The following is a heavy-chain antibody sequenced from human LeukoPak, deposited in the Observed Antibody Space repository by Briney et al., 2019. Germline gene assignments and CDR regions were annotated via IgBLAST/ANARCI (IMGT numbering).Heavy chain of an antibody. J-gene: IGHJ4*02. V-gene: IGHV4-59*08. CDR1: GGSISGYY. CDR2: IYYSGST. CDR3: ARHGDDSSGFYYFDY. D-gene: IGHD6-19*01. Sequence: PSETLSPTCTVSGGSISGYYWSWIRQPPGKGLEWIGYIYYSGSTNYNPSLKSRVTISVDTSKNQFSLKLSSVTAADTAVYYCARHGDDSSGFYYFDYWGQGTLVTVSS.